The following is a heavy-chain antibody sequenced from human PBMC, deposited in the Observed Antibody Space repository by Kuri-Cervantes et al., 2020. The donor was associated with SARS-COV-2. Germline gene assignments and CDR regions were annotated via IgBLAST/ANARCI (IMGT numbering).Heavy chain of an antibody. CDR2: IYYSGST. CDR1: GGSISSGDYY. V-gene: IGHV4-30-4*01. D-gene: IGHD3-3*01. CDR3: ARESSYITIFGVVTRYDMDV. Sequence: SETLSLTCTVSGGSISSGDYYWSWIRQPPGKGLEWIGYIYYSGSTYYNPSLKSRVTISVDTSKNQFSLKLSSVTAADTAVYYCARESSYITIFGVVTRYDMDVWGQGTTVTVSS. J-gene: IGHJ6*02.